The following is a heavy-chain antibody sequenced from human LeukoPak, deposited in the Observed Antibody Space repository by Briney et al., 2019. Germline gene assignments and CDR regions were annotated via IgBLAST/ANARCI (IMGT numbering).Heavy chain of an antibody. D-gene: IGHD1-26*01. CDR3: ARHLSSDMVGATTLDY. J-gene: IGHJ4*02. Sequence: PSETLSLTCAVYGGSFSGYYWSWIRQPPGKGLEWIGEINHSGSTNYNPSLKSRVTISVDTSKNQFSLKLSSVTAADTAVYYCARHLSSDMVGATTLDYWGQGTLVTASS. V-gene: IGHV4-34*01. CDR1: GGSFSGYY. CDR2: INHSGST.